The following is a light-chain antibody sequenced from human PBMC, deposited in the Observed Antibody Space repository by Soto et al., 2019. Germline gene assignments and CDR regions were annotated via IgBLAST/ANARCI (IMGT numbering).Light chain of an antibody. J-gene: IGKJ4*01. CDR3: QQRET. Sequence: EIVLTQSPATLSLSPGERATLSCRASQSVSSYLACYQQKPGQAPRLLIYDASNRATGIPARFSGSWSGTDFTLTISSLEPEYFAVYDCQQRETFGGGTKVEIK. CDR1: QSVSSY. CDR2: DAS. V-gene: IGKV3-11*01.